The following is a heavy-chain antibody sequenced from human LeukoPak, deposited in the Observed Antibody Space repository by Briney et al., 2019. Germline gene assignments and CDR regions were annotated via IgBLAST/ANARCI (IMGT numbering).Heavy chain of an antibody. CDR3: ARGNYYYGSGNLDGLDI. D-gene: IGHD3-10*01. Sequence: PSETLSLTCTVSGGSISSSSYYWGWIRQPPGKGLEWIGGIYYSGSTYYNPSLKSRVTISVDTSKNQFSLKLSSVTAADTAVYYCARGNYYYGSGNLDGLDIWGQGTMVTVSS. V-gene: IGHV4-39*01. CDR2: IYYSGST. J-gene: IGHJ3*02. CDR1: GGSISSSSYY.